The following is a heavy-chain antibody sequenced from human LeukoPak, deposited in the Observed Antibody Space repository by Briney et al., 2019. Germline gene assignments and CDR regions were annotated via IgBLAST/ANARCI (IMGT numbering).Heavy chain of an antibody. CDR1: DDSFSSHY. J-gene: IGHJ3*02. CDR2: ISYIGST. D-gene: IGHD4-17*01. Sequence: ETLSLTCAVSDDSFSSHYWTWIRQPPGKGLEWIGYISYIGSTNYNPSLKSRVTISIDTSRNQFSLRLSSVTAADTAVYYCARDLVTVTKGFDIWGQGTMVSVSS. V-gene: IGHV4-59*11. CDR3: ARDLVTVTKGFDI.